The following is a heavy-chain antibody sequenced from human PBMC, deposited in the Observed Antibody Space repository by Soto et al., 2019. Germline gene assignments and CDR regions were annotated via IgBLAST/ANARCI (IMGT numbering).Heavy chain of an antibody. V-gene: IGHV1-18*01. D-gene: IGHD2-8*02. J-gene: IGHJ6*02. CDR1: GYTFHNYG. CDR2: ISAYNYNT. CDR3: ATPVGTAPTGEDGMDV. Sequence: ASVKVSCKASGYTFHNYGVNWVRQAPGHGLEWMGRISAYNYNTHYAQNFEGRVTMTTDTSTSTAYMELRSLKFEDTAVYYCATPVGTAPTGEDGMDVWGQGTSVTVYS.